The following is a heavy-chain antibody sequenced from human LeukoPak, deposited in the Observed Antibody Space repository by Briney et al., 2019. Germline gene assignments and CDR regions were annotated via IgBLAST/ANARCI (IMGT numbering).Heavy chain of an antibody. V-gene: IGHV3-30*04. CDR1: GFTFSSYA. CDR2: ISYDGSDK. J-gene: IGHJ4*02. D-gene: IGHD3-3*01. CDR3: AREYYDFWSGRQREGYFDY. Sequence: GGSLRLSCAASGFTFSSYAMHWVRQAPGKGLEWVTVISYDGSDKYYADSMKGRFTISRDNSKNTLYLQMNSLRAEDTAVYYCAREYYDFWSGRQREGYFDYWGQGTLVTVSS.